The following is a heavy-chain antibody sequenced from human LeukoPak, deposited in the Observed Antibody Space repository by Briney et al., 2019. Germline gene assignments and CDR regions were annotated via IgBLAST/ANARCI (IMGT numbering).Heavy chain of an antibody. CDR3: ARDRTGTTSRRWFDP. D-gene: IGHD1-1*01. V-gene: IGHV1-69*05. Sequence: SVKFSCKASGGTFSSYAISWVRQAPGRGLEWMGRIIPIFGTANYAQKFQGRVTITTDESTSTAYMELSSLRSEDTAVYYCARDRTGTTSRRWFDPWGQGTLVTVSS. J-gene: IGHJ5*02. CDR2: IIPIFGTA. CDR1: GGTFSSYA.